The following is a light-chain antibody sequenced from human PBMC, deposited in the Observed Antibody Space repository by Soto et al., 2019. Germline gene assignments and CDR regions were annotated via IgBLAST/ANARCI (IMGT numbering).Light chain of an antibody. Sequence: LTQPPSASGSPGQSVTISCTGTSSDVGGYNYVSWYQQHPGKAPKLMIYEVSKRPSGVPDRFSGSKSGNTASLTVSGLQAEDEADYYCSSYAGSNNLGVVFGGGTKLTVL. CDR2: EVS. V-gene: IGLV2-8*01. CDR3: SSYAGSNNLGVV. J-gene: IGLJ2*01. CDR1: SSDVGGYNY.